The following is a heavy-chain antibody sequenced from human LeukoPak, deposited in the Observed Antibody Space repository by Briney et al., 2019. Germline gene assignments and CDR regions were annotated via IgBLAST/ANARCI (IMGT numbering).Heavy chain of an antibody. CDR2: IIPIFGTA. CDR3: ARTAGVAVALSLGY. D-gene: IGHD6-19*01. V-gene: IGHV1-69*13. Sequence: SVKVSCKASGYTFTSYGISWVRQAPGQGLEWMGGIIPIFGTANYAQKFQGRVTITADESTSTAYMELSSLRSEDTAVYYCARTAGVAVALSLGYWGQGTLVTVSS. J-gene: IGHJ4*02. CDR1: GYTFTSYG.